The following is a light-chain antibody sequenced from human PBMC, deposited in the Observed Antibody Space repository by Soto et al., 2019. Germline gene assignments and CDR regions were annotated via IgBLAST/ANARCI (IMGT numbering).Light chain of an antibody. Sequence: EIVMTQSPATLSVSPGESATLSCRASQSIASNLAWYQQRPGQAPRLLIYGTSTRATGIPARFSGSGSGTEFTLTIDSLRSEDFAVYYCQQYNSYSGTFGQGTKVDI. CDR2: GTS. CDR3: QQYNSYSGT. V-gene: IGKV3-15*01. CDR1: QSIASN. J-gene: IGKJ1*01.